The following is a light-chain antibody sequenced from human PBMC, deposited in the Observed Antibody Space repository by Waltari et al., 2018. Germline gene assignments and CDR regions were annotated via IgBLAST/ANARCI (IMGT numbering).Light chain of an antibody. CDR3: LLYYGGAHV. J-gene: IGLJ3*02. CDR1: TGAVTSGYY. V-gene: IGLV7-43*01. CDR2: STS. Sequence: QTVVTQEPSLTVSPGGTVTLTCASSTGAVTSGYYPNWFQQKPGQAPRALIYSTSNKHPWTPARFSGSLLGGKAALTLSGVQPEDEAEYYCLLYYGGAHVFGGGTKLTVL.